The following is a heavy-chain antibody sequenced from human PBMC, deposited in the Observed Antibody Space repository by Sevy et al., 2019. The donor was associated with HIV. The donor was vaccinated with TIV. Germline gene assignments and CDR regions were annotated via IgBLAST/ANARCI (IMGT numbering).Heavy chain of an antibody. Sequence: GGSLRLSCVASGLTLSGYGMHWVRQAPGNGLEWAAAISYDGSNKYYADSLKGRFTISRDDSKNTLYLQMNNVRPEDTAVYYCAKDASSQWLNYYFDYWGQGTLVTVSS. CDR3: AKDASSQWLNYYFDY. CDR2: ISYDGSNK. D-gene: IGHD6-19*01. V-gene: IGHV3-30*18. J-gene: IGHJ4*02. CDR1: GLTLSGYG.